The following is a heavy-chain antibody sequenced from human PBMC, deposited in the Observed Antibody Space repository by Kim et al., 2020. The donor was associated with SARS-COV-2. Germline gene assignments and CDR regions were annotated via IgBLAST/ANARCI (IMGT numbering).Heavy chain of an antibody. CDR1: GGTFSSYA. V-gene: IGHV1-69*13. Sequence: SVKVSCKASGGTFSSYAISWVRQAPGQGLEWMGGIIPIFGTANYAQKFQGRVTITADESTSTAYMELSSLRSEDTAVYYCAGPAMYGSGSYYNGAQYGMDVWGQGTTVTVSS. CDR2: IIPIFGTA. D-gene: IGHD3-10*01. J-gene: IGHJ6*02. CDR3: AGPAMYGSGSYYNGAQYGMDV.